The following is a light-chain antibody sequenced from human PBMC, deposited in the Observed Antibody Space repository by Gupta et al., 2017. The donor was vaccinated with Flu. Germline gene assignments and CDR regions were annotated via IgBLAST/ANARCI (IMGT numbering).Light chain of an antibody. V-gene: IGKV2-28*01. J-gene: IGKJ3*01. CDR3: KQTIQRGLFT. Sequence: SPGGPASICCRSSQSHLHSKGYNYLDWWLQKPGRSPQLLSYLGSNRAAGVPDRFSGSGSGTAFTLTLSRGQAEDVGVYYWKQTIQRGLFTFGQGTKVDIK. CDR1: QSHLHSKGYNY. CDR2: LGS.